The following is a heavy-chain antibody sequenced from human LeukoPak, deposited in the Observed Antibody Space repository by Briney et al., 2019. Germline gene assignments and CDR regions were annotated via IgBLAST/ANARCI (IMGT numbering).Heavy chain of an antibody. CDR3: ARSSVVVAANGAFDI. J-gene: IGHJ3*02. CDR1: GGSISSYY. V-gene: IGHV4-4*07. Sequence: PSETLSLTCTVSGGSISSYYWSWIRQPAGQGLEWIGRIYTSASTNYNPTLKSRVTMSVDTSKNQFSMKLSSVTAADTAVYYCARSSVVVAANGAFDIWGQGTMVTVSS. CDR2: IYTSAST. D-gene: IGHD2-15*01.